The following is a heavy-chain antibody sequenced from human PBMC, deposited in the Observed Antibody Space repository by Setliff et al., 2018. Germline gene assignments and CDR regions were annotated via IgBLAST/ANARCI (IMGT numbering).Heavy chain of an antibody. D-gene: IGHD5-18*01. V-gene: IGHV1-69*13. CDR1: GGTFSSSA. Sequence: ASVKVSCKASGGTFSSSAISWVRQAPGQGLEWVGRIIPFFGTANSAQKFQGRVTITAGESATTAYMELSSLRPEDTALYYCAKASLAYSFGYYFDSWGQGALVTVSS. CDR3: AKASLAYSFGYYFDS. CDR2: IIPFFGTA. J-gene: IGHJ4*01.